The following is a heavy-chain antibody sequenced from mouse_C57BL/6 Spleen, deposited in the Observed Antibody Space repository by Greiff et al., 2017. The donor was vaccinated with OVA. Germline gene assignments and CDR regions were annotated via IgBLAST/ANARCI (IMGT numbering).Heavy chain of an antibody. Sequence: VQLKESGPGMVKPSQSLSLTCTVTGYSITSGYDWHWIRHFPGNKLEWMGYISYSGSTNYNPSLKSRISITHDTSKNHFFLKLNSVTTEDTATYYCARGELRDPFAYWGQGTLVTVSA. CDR1: GYSITSGYD. CDR3: ARGELRDPFAY. V-gene: IGHV3-1*01. D-gene: IGHD2-4*01. J-gene: IGHJ3*01. CDR2: ISYSGST.